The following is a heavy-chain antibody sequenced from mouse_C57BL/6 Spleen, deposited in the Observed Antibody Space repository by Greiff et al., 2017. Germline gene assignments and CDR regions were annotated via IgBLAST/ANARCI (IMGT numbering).Heavy chain of an antibody. V-gene: IGHV1-64*01. D-gene: IGHD2-4*01. Sequence: VKLQQPGAELVKPGASVKLSCKASGYTFTSYWMHWVKQRPGQGLEWIGMIHPNSGSTNYNEKFKSKATLTVDKSSSTAYMQLSSLTSEDSAVYYCARDYDYDMFAYWGQGTLVTVSA. CDR2: IHPNSGST. CDR1: GYTFTSYW. J-gene: IGHJ3*01. CDR3: ARDYDYDMFAY.